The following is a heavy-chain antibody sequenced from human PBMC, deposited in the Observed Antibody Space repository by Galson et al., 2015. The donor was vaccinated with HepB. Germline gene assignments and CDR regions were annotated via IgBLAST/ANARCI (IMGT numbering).Heavy chain of an antibody. V-gene: IGHV4-61*01. CDR1: GDSVNSGTYY. J-gene: IGHJ5*02. Sequence: LSLTCTVSGDSVNSGTYYWSWIRQPPGKGLEWIGYVYYSGSTNYNPSLESRVTISLDTSNNQFSLNLTSVTAADTAVYFCARQFSQYDFWSGYSNWFDPWGQGTLVTVSS. CDR2: VYYSGST. D-gene: IGHD3-3*01. CDR3: ARQFSQYDFWSGYSNWFDP.